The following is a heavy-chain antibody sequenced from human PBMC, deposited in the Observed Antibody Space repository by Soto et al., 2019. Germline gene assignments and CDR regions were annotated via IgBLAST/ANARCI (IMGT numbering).Heavy chain of an antibody. Sequence: PSETLSLTCTVSGGSISSYYWSWIRQPPGKGLEWIGYIYYSGSTNYNPSLKSRVTISVDTSKNQFSLKLSSVTAADTAVYYCARDYWGDSARWFDPWGQGTLVTVSS. CDR2: IYYSGST. D-gene: IGHD3-16*01. CDR1: GGSISSYY. J-gene: IGHJ5*02. CDR3: ARDYWGDSARWFDP. V-gene: IGHV4-59*01.